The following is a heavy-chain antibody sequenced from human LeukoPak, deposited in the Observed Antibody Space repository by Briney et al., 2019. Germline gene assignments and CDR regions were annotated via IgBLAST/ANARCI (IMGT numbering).Heavy chain of an antibody. CDR2: MKQDGSEN. CDR1: GFSFSGYW. CDR3: AELGITMIGGV. V-gene: IGHV3-7*01. Sequence: GGSLRLSCVASGFSFSGYWMSWVRQAPGKGLEWVANMKQDGSENYYVDSVKGRFTISRDNAKNSLYLQMNSLRAEDTAVYYCAELGITMIGGVWGKGTTVTISS. D-gene: IGHD3-10*02. J-gene: IGHJ6*04.